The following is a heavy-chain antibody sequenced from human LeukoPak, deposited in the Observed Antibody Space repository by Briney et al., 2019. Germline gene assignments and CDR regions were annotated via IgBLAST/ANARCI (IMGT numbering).Heavy chain of an antibody. Sequence: SETLSLTCAVSGGSISSSSYYWGWVRQPPGKGLEWIGTINYSGNTYYNPSLKSRVTISVDTSKSQFSLKLSSVTAADTAVYYCARGSYDSSGYYLSFGYWGQGTLVTVSS. V-gene: IGHV4-39*07. CDR1: GGSISSSSYY. D-gene: IGHD3-22*01. J-gene: IGHJ4*02. CDR3: ARGSYDSSGYYLSFGY. CDR2: INYSGNT.